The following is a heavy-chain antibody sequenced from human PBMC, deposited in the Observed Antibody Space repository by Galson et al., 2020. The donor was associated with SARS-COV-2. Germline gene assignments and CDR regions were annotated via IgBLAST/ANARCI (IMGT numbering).Heavy chain of an antibody. CDR3: ACGSTVLQYYFTY. CDR2: IFSDGST. V-gene: IGHV4-59*01. CDR1: GDPLSNYY. D-gene: IGHD3-10*01. Sequence: TLSLTCTVSGDPLSNYYYTWIRQPPGKGQEWVGHIFSDGSTSYNPSLKSRATLSVDTSKNQFSLTVTSVSAADTALYFCACGSTVLQYYFTYWGQGALVTVSP. J-gene: IGHJ4*02.